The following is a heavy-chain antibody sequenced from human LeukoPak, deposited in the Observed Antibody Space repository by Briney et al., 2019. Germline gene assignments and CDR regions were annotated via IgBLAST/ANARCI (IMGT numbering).Heavy chain of an antibody. CDR3: ARRYYGSVAFDP. Sequence: ASVKVSCKASGYTFTSYAMHWVRQAPRQRLEWMGWINTGNGNTEYSQKFQGRVTITRDTSATTAYMELSSLRSEDTAVYYCARRYYGSVAFDPWGQGTLVTVSS. V-gene: IGHV1-3*04. J-gene: IGHJ5*02. CDR1: GYTFTSYA. CDR2: INTGNGNT. D-gene: IGHD3-10*01.